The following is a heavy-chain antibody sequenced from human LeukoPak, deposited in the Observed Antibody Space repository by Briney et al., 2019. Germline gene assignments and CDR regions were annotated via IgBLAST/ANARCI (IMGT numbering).Heavy chain of an antibody. J-gene: IGHJ3*02. V-gene: IGHV1-18*04. CDR1: GYTFTSYY. CDR3: ARDPDLLYSYGFGAFDI. CDR2: ISAYIGNT. Sequence: GASVKVSCKASGYTFTSYYMHWVRQAPGQGLEWMGWISAYIGNTNYAQKFQGRVTMTTDTSTSTAYMELRSLRSDDTAVYCARDPDLLYSYGFGAFDIWGQGTMVTVSS. D-gene: IGHD5-18*01.